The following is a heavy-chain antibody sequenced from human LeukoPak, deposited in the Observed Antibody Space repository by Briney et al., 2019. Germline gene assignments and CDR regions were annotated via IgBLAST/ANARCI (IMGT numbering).Heavy chain of an antibody. CDR2: ISDDGRHN. J-gene: IGHJ4*02. CDR3: ARGLSYSSGWYALYYFDY. V-gene: IGHV3-30*14. D-gene: IGHD6-19*01. CDR1: GFTFSTYA. Sequence: GGSLRLSCAASGFTFSTYAMNWVRQAPGKGLEWVAVISDDGRHNYYADSVKGRFTISRDNSKNTLYLQMNSLRAEDTAVYYCARGLSYSSGWYALYYFDYWGQGTLVTVSS.